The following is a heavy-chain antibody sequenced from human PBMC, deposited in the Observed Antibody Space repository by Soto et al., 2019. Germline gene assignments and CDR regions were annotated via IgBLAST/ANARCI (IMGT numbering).Heavy chain of an antibody. V-gene: IGHV3-33*01. CDR1: GFTFSSYG. D-gene: IGHD3-16*01. CDR2: IWYDGSKK. CDR3: ARDLSRSWGPQDHYSYSYGMDV. J-gene: IGHJ6*02. Sequence: QVPLVESGGGVVQPGRSLRLSCAASGFTFSSYGMHWVRQAPGKGLEWVAIIWYDGSKKYYADSVKGRFTISRDNSKNTLYLPRNSLRAEDTALYYCARDLSRSWGPQDHYSYSYGMDVWGQGTTVTVSS.